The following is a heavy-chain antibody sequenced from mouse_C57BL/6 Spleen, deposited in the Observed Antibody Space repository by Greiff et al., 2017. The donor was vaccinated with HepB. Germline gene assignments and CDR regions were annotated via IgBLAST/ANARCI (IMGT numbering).Heavy chain of an antibody. CDR3: ARSYYYGSSHWYFDV. CDR1: GYTFTSYW. Sequence: QVQLQQPGAELVMPGASVKLSCKASGYTFTSYWMHWVKQRPGQGFEWIGEIDPSDSYTNYNQKFKGKSTLTVDKSSSTAYMQLSSLTSEDSAVYYCARSYYYGSSHWYFDVWGTGTTVTVSS. V-gene: IGHV1-69*01. J-gene: IGHJ1*03. CDR2: IDPSDSYT. D-gene: IGHD1-1*01.